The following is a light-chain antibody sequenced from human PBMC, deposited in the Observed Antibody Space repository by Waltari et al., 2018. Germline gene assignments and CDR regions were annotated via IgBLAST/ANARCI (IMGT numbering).Light chain of an antibody. CDR2: GPS. CDR3: QQYGGSPPMYT. J-gene: IGKJ2*01. CDR1: QTVSASS. Sequence: EIVLTQSPGTLSLSPGARATLSCRASQTVSASSLAWYQQKLGQAPSLLLDGPSRRAPGIPDRFSGSGSGTDFTLTISRLEPEDFAMYYCQQYGGSPPMYTFGQGTKLEIK. V-gene: IGKV3-20*01.